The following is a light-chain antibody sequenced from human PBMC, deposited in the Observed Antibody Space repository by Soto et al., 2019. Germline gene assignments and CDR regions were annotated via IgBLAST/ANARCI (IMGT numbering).Light chain of an antibody. V-gene: IGLV2-14*01. CDR2: EVS. CDR1: SSDVGGYNY. CDR3: SSYTSGSTLYV. J-gene: IGLJ1*01. Sequence: QSVLTQPASVSGSPGQSITISCAGTSSDVGGYNYVSWYQQHPGKAPKLLLYEVSNRPSWVSDRFSGSKSANTASLTISGLQAEDEANYYCSSYTSGSTLYVFGTGTKVTVL.